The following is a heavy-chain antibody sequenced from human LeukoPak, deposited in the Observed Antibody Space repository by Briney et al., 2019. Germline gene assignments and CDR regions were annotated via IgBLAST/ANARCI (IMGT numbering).Heavy chain of an antibody. CDR2: IYYSGST. J-gene: IGHJ3*02. CDR3: ASSYSSSWYRYAFDI. V-gene: IGHV4-59*01. CDR1: GGSISSYY. D-gene: IGHD6-13*01. Sequence: PSETLSLTCTVSGGSISSYYWGWIRQPPGKGQEWIGSIYYSGSTNYNPSLKSRVTISVDTSKNQFSLKLSSVTAADTAVYYCASSYSSSWYRYAFDIWGQGTMVTVSS.